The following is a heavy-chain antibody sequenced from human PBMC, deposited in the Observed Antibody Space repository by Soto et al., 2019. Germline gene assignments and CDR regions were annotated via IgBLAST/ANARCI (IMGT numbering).Heavy chain of an antibody. CDR2: IDYSGNT. CDR1: GGSISNYY. V-gene: IGHV4-59*01. D-gene: IGHD4-4*01. CDR3: RGARPCLQEFGY. J-gene: IGHJ4*02. Sequence: QVQLQESGPGLVKPSETLSLTCTVSGGSISNYYWNWIRQTPGKGLEWIGYIDYSGNTNYNPSLKGRVTIAVDTSKNQVTLNVRSVTAADSAVYYCRGARPCLQEFGYWGQGTLVTVSS.